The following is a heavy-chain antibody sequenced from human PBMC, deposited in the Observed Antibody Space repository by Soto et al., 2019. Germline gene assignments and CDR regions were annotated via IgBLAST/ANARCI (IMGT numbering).Heavy chain of an antibody. CDR2: IYYGRRT. Sequence: QVQLQGSGPGLVKPSQTLSLTCTVSGGSISSGGYYWSWIRHHPGKGLEWIGHIYYGRRTYYTPSLKSPATRSGHTSKNPFSLKMSSVTAAVTAVYYCARGGYYYENSGQNASDYWDQGILVTVSS. CDR3: ARGGYYYENSGQNASDY. D-gene: IGHD3-22*01. CDR1: GGSISSGGYY. V-gene: IGHV4-31*01. J-gene: IGHJ4*01.